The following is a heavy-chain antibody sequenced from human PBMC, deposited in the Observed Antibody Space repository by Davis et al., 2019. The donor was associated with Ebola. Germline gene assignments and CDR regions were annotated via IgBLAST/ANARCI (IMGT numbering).Heavy chain of an antibody. CDR2: ISTRSSLI. CDR3: ARDSDDYCFDY. Sequence: GGSLRLSCAASGFTFSSYSMNWVRQAPGKGLEWVSTISTRSSLIYYADSVKGRFTISRDNSKNTLYLQMNSLRPEDTAVYYCARDSDDYCFDYWGQGTLVTVSS. V-gene: IGHV3-21*01. J-gene: IGHJ4*02. D-gene: IGHD2-21*02. CDR1: GFTFSSYS.